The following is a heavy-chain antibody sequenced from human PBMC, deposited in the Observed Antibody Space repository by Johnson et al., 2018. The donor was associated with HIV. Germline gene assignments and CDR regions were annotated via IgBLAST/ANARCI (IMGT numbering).Heavy chain of an antibody. CDR2: IKQDGSEK. Sequence: VQLVESGGGLVQPGGSLRLSCAASGFTVSSNYITWVRQAPGKGLAWVANIKQDGSEKYYVDSVKGRLTISRDNAKNSLSLQMNSLKTEDTAVYYCTRVSLPPSYAFDFWGQGTMVTVSS. V-gene: IGHV3-7*05. CDR1: GFTVSSNY. CDR3: TRVSLPPSYAFDF. J-gene: IGHJ3*01.